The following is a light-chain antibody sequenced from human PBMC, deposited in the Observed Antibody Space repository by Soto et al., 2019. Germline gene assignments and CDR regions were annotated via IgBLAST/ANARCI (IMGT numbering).Light chain of an antibody. CDR2: STN. CDR3: VLYMGSGTWV. Sequence: QTVVPQEPSFSVSPGGTVTLTCGLSSGSVSTSYYPSWYQQTPGQAPRTLIYSTNTRSSGVPDRFSGSILGNKAALTITGAQAEDESDYYCVLYMGSGTWVFGGGTKLTVL. V-gene: IGLV8-61*01. CDR1: SGSVSTSYY. J-gene: IGLJ3*02.